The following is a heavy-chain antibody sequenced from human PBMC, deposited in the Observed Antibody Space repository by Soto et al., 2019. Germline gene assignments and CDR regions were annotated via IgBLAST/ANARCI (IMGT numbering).Heavy chain of an antibody. Sequence: SETLSLTCTVSGGSISSGDYYWSWIRQPPGKGLEWIGYIYYSGSTYYNPSLKSRVTISVDTSKNQFSLKLSSVTAADTAVYYCDRGPQGVVVPDAIPNWGQGTQVTVYS. CDR3: DRGPQGVVVPDAIPN. CDR2: IYYSGST. V-gene: IGHV4-30-4*01. J-gene: IGHJ4*02. CDR1: GGSISSGDYY. D-gene: IGHD2-2*02.